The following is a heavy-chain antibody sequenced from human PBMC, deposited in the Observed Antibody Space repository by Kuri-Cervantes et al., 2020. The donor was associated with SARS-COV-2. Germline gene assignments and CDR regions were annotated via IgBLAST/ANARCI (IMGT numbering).Heavy chain of an antibody. CDR2: ISSSSSYI. D-gene: IGHD3-16*02. CDR3: ARHSMRQSTDYVWGSYRYKAPPFDY. Sequence: GGSLRLSCAASGFTFSSYSMNWVRQAPGKGLEWVSSISSSSSYIYYADSVKGRFTISRDNAKNSLYLQMNSLRAEDTAVYYCARHSMRQSTDYVWGSYRYKAPPFDYWGQGTLVTVSS. CDR1: GFTFSSYS. V-gene: IGHV3-21*01. J-gene: IGHJ4*02.